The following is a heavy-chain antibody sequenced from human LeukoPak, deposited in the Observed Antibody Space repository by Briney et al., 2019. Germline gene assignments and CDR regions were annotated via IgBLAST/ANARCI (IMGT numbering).Heavy chain of an antibody. CDR1: NYSISSGYY. V-gene: IGHV4-38-2*02. CDR2: IDHSGST. D-gene: IGHD1-1*01. Sequence: KPSETLSLTYTVSNYSISSGYYWGWIRQPPGKGLEWIGSIDHSGSTYYNPSLKSRVTISVDTSKNQFSLKLSSVTAADTAVYYCARGPRRGTPFFNWGQGTLVTVSS. CDR3: ARGPRRGTPFFN. J-gene: IGHJ4*02.